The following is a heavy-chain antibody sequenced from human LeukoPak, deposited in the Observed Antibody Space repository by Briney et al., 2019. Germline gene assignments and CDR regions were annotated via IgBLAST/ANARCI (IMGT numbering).Heavy chain of an antibody. CDR3: ARVRVVWDLDDAFDI. J-gene: IGHJ3*02. V-gene: IGHV3-20*04. CDR2: INWNGGTT. D-gene: IGHD1-26*01. CDR1: GFTFDDYG. Sequence: GSLRLSCAASGFTFDDYGMNWVRQAPGKGLEWVSGINWNGGTTVYADSVKGRFTISRDNAKNSLCLQMHSLRAEDTALYYCARVRVVWDLDDAFDIWGRGTMVTVSS.